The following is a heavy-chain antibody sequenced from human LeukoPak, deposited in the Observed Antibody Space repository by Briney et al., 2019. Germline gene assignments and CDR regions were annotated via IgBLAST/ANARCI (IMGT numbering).Heavy chain of an antibody. CDR2: INPSGGST. D-gene: IGHD6-19*01. CDR1: GYTFTGYY. V-gene: IGHV1-46*01. CDR3: ARDHIAVADLFDY. Sequence: ASVKVSCKASGYTFTGYYMHWVRQAPGQGLEWMGVINPSGGSTTYAQKFQGRVTMTTDTSTSTAYMELRSLRSDDTAVYYCARDHIAVADLFDYWGQGTLVTVSS. J-gene: IGHJ4*02.